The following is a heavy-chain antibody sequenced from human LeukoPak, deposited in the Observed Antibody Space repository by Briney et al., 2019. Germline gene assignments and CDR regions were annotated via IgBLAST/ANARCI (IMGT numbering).Heavy chain of an antibody. D-gene: IGHD3-3*01. CDR3: ARGSVRFLEWFPGWFDP. V-gene: IGHV4-59*11. CDR2: IYYSGST. CDR1: GGSISSHY. J-gene: IGHJ5*02. Sequence: SETLSLTCTVSGGSISSHYWSWIRQPPGKGLEWIGYIYYSGSTNYNPSLKSRVTISVDTSKNQFSLKLSSVTAADTAVYYCARGSVRFLEWFPGWFDPWAREPWSPSPQ.